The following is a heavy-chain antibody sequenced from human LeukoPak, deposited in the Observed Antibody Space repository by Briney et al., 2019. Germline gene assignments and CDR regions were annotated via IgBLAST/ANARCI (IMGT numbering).Heavy chain of an antibody. CDR3: ARAPEYSSGWYGMYYFDH. CDR1: GDSVSSNSAA. D-gene: IGHD6-19*01. J-gene: IGHJ4*02. CDR2: TYYRSKWYN. Sequence: SQTLSLTCAISGDSVSSNSAAWNWIRQSPSRGLEWLGRTYYRSKWYNDYAVSVKSRITINPDTSKNQFSLQLNSVTPEDTAVYYCARAPEYSSGWYGMYYFDHWGQGTLVTVSS. V-gene: IGHV6-1*01.